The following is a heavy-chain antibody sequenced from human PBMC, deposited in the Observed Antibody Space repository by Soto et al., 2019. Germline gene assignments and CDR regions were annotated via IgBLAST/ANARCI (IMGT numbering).Heavy chain of an antibody. CDR2: IYPGDSDT. CDR1: GYSFTSHW. V-gene: IGHV5-51*01. D-gene: IGHD5-18*01. J-gene: IGHJ4*02. Sequence: GESLKISCKGSGYSFTSHWIAWVRQMPGKGLVWMWLIYPGDSDTRYSPSFQGQVTMSGDQSINTAYVQWSSLKASDTAMYYCAKLDSYGYTMDYGGQGSLVTVSS. CDR3: AKLDSYGYTMDY.